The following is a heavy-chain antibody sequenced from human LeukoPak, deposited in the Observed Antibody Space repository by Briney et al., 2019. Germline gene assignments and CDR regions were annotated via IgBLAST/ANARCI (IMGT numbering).Heavy chain of an antibody. D-gene: IGHD2-2*01. Sequence: ASVKVSCKASGGTFSSYAISWVRQAPGQGLEWMGGIIPIFGTANYAQKFQGRVTITTDESTSTAYMELSSLRSEDTAVYYCARASYCSSTSCYQPDAFDIWGQGTMVTVSS. J-gene: IGHJ3*02. V-gene: IGHV1-69*05. CDR2: IIPIFGTA. CDR1: GGTFSSYA. CDR3: ARASYCSSTSCYQPDAFDI.